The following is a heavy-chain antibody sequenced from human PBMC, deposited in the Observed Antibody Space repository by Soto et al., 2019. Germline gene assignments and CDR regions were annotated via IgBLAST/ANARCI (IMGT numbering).Heavy chain of an antibody. Sequence: SVKVSCKASGGTFSSYAISWVRQAPGQGLEWMGGIIPIFGTANYAQKFQGRVTITADESTSTAYMELSSLRSEDTAVYYCARGLVMVRGVIPSLDYYYGMDVWGQGTTVTVS. V-gene: IGHV1-69*13. CDR2: IIPIFGTA. J-gene: IGHJ6*02. CDR1: GGTFSSYA. D-gene: IGHD3-10*01. CDR3: ARGLVMVRGVIPSLDYYYGMDV.